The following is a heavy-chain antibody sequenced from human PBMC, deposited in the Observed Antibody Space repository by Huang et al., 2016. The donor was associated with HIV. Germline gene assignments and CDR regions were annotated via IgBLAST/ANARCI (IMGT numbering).Heavy chain of an antibody. D-gene: IGHD6-19*01. J-gene: IGHJ4*02. CDR1: GYIFSNYD. CDR2: LNPNSGKT. V-gene: IGHV1-8*01. Sequence: QVQLVQSGPEVKKPGASVKVSCQTSGYIFSNYDINWVRQAPGHGLQWMGWLNPNSGKTAYGQNFQGRVNLTRSTSTGAAYMVLNSLTSQDTAVYYCARLTSGWYQDYWGQGTLVTVSS. CDR3: ARLTSGWYQDY.